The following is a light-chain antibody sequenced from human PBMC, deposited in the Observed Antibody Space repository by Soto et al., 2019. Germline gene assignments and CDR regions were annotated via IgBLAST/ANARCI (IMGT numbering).Light chain of an antibody. V-gene: IGKV3-15*01. CDR1: QSVSSS. J-gene: IGKJ3*01. CDR3: QQFGTSSLVT. Sequence: EIVMTQSPATLSVSPGERATLSCRASQSVSSSLAWYQQKPGQAPRLLIYGASTRATGIPARFSGSGSGTEFTLTISSLQSEDFAVYYCQQFGTSSLVTFGPGTKVDIK. CDR2: GAS.